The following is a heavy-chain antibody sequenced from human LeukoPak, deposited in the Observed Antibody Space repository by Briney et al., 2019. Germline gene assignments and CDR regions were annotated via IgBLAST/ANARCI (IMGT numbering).Heavy chain of an antibody. CDR3: AKRVPYSSSSVYFDY. Sequence: GGSLRLSCTASGFTFSTYGMNWVRQAPGKGREWVSSISDDGRNTYYTDSVKGRFTVSRDNSKNTLYLQMNSLRDEDTAVYYCAKRVPYSSSSVYFDYWGQGILVTVSS. J-gene: IGHJ4*02. V-gene: IGHV3-23*01. D-gene: IGHD6-6*01. CDR1: GFTFSTYG. CDR2: ISDDGRNT.